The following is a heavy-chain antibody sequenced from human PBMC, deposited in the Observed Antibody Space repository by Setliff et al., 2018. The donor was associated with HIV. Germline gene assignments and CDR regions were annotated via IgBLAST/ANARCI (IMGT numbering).Heavy chain of an antibody. V-gene: IGHV4-59*11. CDR3: ARGRSSSPPDYHLDV. Sequence: SETLSLTCTVSGASISSHYWSWIRQPPGKGLEWIGYIFYSGNTNYNPSLKSRVTISVDTSKNQFSLKLTSVTAADTAVYYCARGRSSSPPDYHLDVWGKGTTVTVSS. J-gene: IGHJ6*03. CDR1: GASISSHY. CDR2: IFYSGNT. D-gene: IGHD6-6*01.